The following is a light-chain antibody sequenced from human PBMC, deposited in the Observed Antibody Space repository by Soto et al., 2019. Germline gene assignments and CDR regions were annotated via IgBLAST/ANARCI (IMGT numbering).Light chain of an antibody. Sequence: DIQMTQSPSSLSASVGDRVTISCQASEDVSYYLNWYQHKPGKAPKLLISDASNLESGVPSRFSGSGSGADFTFTISSLQSDDIATYFCQQYNSYPWTFGQGTKVEIK. CDR2: DAS. CDR1: EDVSYY. CDR3: QQYNSYPWT. J-gene: IGKJ1*01. V-gene: IGKV1-33*01.